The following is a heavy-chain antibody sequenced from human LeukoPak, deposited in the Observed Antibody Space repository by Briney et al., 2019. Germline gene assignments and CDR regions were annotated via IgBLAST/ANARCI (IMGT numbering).Heavy chain of an antibody. CDR3: ASSPEGGYCSSTSCYGAFDI. Sequence: PETLSLTCTVSGGSISSSSYYWGWIRQPPGKGLEWIGSIYYSGSTYYNPSLKSRVTISVDTSKNQFSLKLSSVTAADTAVYYCASSPEGGYCSSTSCYGAFDIWGQGTMVTVSS. CDR1: GGSISSSSYY. CDR2: IYYSGST. J-gene: IGHJ3*02. V-gene: IGHV4-39*01. D-gene: IGHD2-2*01.